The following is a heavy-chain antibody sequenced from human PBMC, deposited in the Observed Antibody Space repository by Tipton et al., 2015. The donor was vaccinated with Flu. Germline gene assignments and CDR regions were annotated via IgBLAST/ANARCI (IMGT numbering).Heavy chain of an antibody. CDR1: GGSISSGGYY. D-gene: IGHD3-22*01. Sequence: LRLSCTVSGGSISSGGYYWSWIRQHPGKGLEWIGYIYYSGSTYYNPSLKSRVTIPVDTSKNQFSLKLSSVTAADTAVYYCARAPRSGYYYDYWGQGTLVTVSS. V-gene: IGHV4-31*02. CDR2: IYYSGST. J-gene: IGHJ4*02. CDR3: ARAPRSGYYYDY.